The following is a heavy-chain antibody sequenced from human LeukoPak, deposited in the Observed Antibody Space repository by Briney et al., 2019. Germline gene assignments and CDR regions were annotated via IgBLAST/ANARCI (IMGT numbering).Heavy chain of an antibody. CDR1: GFTFSDYY. D-gene: IGHD6-6*01. J-gene: IGHJ5*02. V-gene: IGHV3-11*01. CDR2: ISSSGSTI. Sequence: GGSLRLSCAASGFTFSDYYMSWIRQAPGKGLEWVSYISSSGSTIYYADSVKGRFTISRDNAKNSLYLQMNSLRAGDTAVYYCARDLDVSIAASNWFDPWGQGTLVTVSS. CDR3: ARDLDVSIAASNWFDP.